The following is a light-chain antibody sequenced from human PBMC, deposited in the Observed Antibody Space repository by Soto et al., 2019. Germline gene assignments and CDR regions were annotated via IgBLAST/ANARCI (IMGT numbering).Light chain of an antibody. CDR2: KVS. Sequence: DVVRTQSPLSLPVTLGQPASISCRSSQSLIHSDGNTYLNWFQQRPGQSPRRLIYKVSDRDSGVPDRFSGSGSGTDLTLKISRVEAEDVGVYYCMQGTHWPWTFGQGTEVEIK. J-gene: IGKJ1*01. CDR3: MQGTHWPWT. CDR1: QSLIHSDGNTY. V-gene: IGKV2-30*02.